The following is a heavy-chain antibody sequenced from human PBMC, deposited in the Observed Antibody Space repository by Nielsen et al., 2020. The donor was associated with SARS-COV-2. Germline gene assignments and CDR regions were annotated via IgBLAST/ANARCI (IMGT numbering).Heavy chain of an antibody. CDR1: GFTFSSYA. CDR3: ARDNESSSRYSPYYYYGMDV. V-gene: IGHV3-30*04. Sequence: GESLKISCAASGFTFSSYAMHWVRQAPGKGLEWVAVISYDGSNKYYADSVKGRFTISRDNSKDTLYLQMNSLRAEDTAVYYCARDNESSSRYSPYYYYGMDVWGQGTTVTVSS. J-gene: IGHJ6*02. D-gene: IGHD6-13*01. CDR2: ISYDGSNK.